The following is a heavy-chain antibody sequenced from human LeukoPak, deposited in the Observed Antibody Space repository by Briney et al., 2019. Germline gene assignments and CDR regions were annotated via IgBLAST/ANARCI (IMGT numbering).Heavy chain of an antibody. J-gene: IGHJ4*02. CDR1: GYSISSSNW. V-gene: IGHV4-28*06. D-gene: IGHD6-19*01. CDR2: IYYSGST. CDR3: ARSSAVAGRIFDY. Sequence: SETLSLTRAVSGYSISSSNWWGWIRQPPGKGLEWIGYIYYSGSTNYNPSLKSRVTMSVDTSKNQFSLKLSSVTALDTAVYYCARSSAVAGRIFDYWGQGTLVTVSS.